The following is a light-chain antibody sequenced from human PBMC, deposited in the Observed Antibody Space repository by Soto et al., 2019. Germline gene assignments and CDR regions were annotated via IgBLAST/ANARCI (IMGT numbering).Light chain of an antibody. Sequence: EILMTQSPATLSASPGEGATLSCRASQSIGNYLAWYQQKPGQAPRLLIYATSNRATGIPARFSGSGSGTDFTLTISSLEPEDFAVYYCQQRSSWPFTFGPGTKVD. V-gene: IGKV3-11*01. CDR3: QQRSSWPFT. CDR1: QSIGNY. CDR2: ATS. J-gene: IGKJ3*01.